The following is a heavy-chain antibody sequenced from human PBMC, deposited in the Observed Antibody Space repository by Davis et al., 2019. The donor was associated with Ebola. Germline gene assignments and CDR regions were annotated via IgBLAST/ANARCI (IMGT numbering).Heavy chain of an antibody. CDR3: ASPHQIRGKDCFDY. CDR1: GGSFKDYY. CDR2: INHRGKA. V-gene: IGHV4-34*01. Sequence: PSETLSLTCAVYGGSFKDYYWAWIRQSPGQGLEWIGEINHRGKARYNTALKSRVTISIDTSKMQFSLGLTSVTAADTAVYYCASPHQIRGKDCFDYWDQGNLVIVSS. J-gene: IGHJ4*02.